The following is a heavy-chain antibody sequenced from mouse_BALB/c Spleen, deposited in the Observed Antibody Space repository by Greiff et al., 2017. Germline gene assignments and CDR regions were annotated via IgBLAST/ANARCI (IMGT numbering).Heavy chain of an antibody. Sequence: EVKLMESGAELVKPGASVKLSCTASGFNIKDTYMHWVKQRPEQGLEWIGRIDPANGNTKYDPKFQGKATITADTSSNTAYLQLSSLTSEDTAVYYCARSGVRGAMDYWGQGTSVTVSS. CDR3: ARSGVRGAMDY. J-gene: IGHJ4*01. V-gene: IGHV14-3*02. CDR2: IDPANGNT. CDR1: GFNIKDTY. D-gene: IGHD2-14*01.